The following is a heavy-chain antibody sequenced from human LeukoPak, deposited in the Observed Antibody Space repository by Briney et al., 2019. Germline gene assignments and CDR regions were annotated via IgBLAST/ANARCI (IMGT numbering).Heavy chain of an antibody. CDR1: GFTFSSCA. CDR3: AGSRGIVGAVYDY. Sequence: GGSLRLSCAASGFTFSSCAMHWVRQAPGKGLEWVAVISYDGSNKYYADSVKGRFTISRDNSKNTLYLQMNSLRAEDTAVYYCAGSRGIVGAVYDYWGQGTLVTVSS. V-gene: IGHV3-30*01. D-gene: IGHD1-26*01. J-gene: IGHJ4*02. CDR2: ISYDGSNK.